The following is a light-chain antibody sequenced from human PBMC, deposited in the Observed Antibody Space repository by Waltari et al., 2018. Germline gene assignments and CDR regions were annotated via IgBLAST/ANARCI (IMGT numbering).Light chain of an antibody. Sequence: QSGLTQPPSLSAAPGQKVTISCPGTSPNIGNNYVAWYQQIPGTVPKLLIYENYKRPSGIPDRFAGSRSGTSATLVITGLLTGDEADYYCGTWDSSLSGAVFGGGTHLTVL. CDR3: GTWDSSLSGAV. CDR2: ENY. V-gene: IGLV1-51*02. J-gene: IGLJ7*01. CDR1: SPNIGNNY.